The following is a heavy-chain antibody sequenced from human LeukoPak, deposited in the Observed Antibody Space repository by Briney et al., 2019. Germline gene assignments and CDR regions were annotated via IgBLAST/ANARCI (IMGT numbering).Heavy chain of an antibody. CDR2: ISYSGST. Sequence: SETLSLTCTVSGGSISSYYWSWIRQPPGKGLEWIGYISYSGSTNYNPSLKSRVTISVDTSRNQFSLKLSSVTAADTAVYYCARVDTAMVIDYWGQGTLVTVSS. CDR3: ARVDTAMVIDY. J-gene: IGHJ4*02. CDR1: GGSISSYY. D-gene: IGHD5-18*01. V-gene: IGHV4-59*01.